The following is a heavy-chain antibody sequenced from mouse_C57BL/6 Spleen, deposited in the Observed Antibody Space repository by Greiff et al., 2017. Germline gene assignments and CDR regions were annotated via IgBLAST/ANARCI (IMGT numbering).Heavy chain of an antibody. D-gene: IGHD2-4*01. Sequence: ESGPGLVKPSQSLSLTCSVTGYSITSGYYWNWIRQFPGNKLEWMGYISYDGSNNYNPSLKNRNSITRDTSKNQFFLKLNSVTTEDTATYYCARVSYDYDDFDYWGQGTTLTVSS. J-gene: IGHJ2*01. V-gene: IGHV3-6*01. CDR1: GYSITSGYY. CDR2: ISYDGSN. CDR3: ARVSYDYDDFDY.